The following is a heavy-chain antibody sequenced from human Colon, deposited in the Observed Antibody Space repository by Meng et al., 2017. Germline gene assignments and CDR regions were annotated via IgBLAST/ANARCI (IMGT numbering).Heavy chain of an antibody. V-gene: IGHV4-4*02. CDR1: GGSISSNW. Sequence: QVQLQESGPGLVKPSGTRSLTCAVSGGSISSNWWSWVRQPPGKGLEWIGEFFHTGRTNYDPSLKSRVTISVDKSNNQFSLKLTSVTAADTAVYYCARHISILGQRGFDYWGQGTLVTVSS. CDR3: ARHISILGQRGFDY. CDR2: FFHTGRT. J-gene: IGHJ4*02. D-gene: IGHD3/OR15-3a*01.